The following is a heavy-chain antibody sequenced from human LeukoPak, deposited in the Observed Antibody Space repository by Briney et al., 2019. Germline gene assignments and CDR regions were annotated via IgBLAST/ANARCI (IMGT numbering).Heavy chain of an antibody. J-gene: IGHJ4*02. CDR1: GGTFSSYA. CDR3: ARELVPGQLGGY. CDR2: IIPIFGTA. V-gene: IGHV1-69*05. D-gene: IGHD3-10*01. Sequence: SVRVSCKASGGTFSSYAISWVRQAPGQGLEWMGGIIPIFGTANYAQKFQGRVTMTRDTSISTAYMELSRLRSDDTAVYYCARELVPGQLGGYWGQGTLVTVSS.